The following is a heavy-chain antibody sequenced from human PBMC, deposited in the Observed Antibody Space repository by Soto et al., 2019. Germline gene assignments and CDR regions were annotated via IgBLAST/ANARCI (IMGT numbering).Heavy chain of an antibody. CDR2: ISAYNGNT. CDR1: GYTFTSYG. J-gene: IGHJ5*02. CDR3: ARGGVRFLALKENWFDP. Sequence: ASVKVSCKASGYTFTSYGISLVRQAPGQGLEWMGWISAYNGNTNYAQKLQGRVTMTTDTSTSTVYMELSSLRSEDTAVYYCARGGVRFLALKENWFDPWGQGTLVTVSS. V-gene: IGHV1-18*01. D-gene: IGHD3-3*01.